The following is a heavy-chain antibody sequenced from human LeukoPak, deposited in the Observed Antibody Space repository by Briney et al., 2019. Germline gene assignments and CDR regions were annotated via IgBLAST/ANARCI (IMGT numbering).Heavy chain of an antibody. CDR3: ARGWYSDY. Sequence: SGGSLRLSCAASGFTFSDYYMSWIRQAPGKGLEWVSNISSSTNYADSVKGRFTISRDNAKNSLYLQLSSLRVEDTALYYCARGWYSDYWGQGTLVTVSS. J-gene: IGHJ4*02. CDR1: GFTFSDYY. D-gene: IGHD6-13*01. CDR2: ISSST. V-gene: IGHV3-11*05.